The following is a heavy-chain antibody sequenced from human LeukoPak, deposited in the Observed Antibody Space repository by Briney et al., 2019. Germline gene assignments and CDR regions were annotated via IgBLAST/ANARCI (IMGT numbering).Heavy chain of an antibody. V-gene: IGHV1-69*13. CDR1: GGTFSSYA. D-gene: IGHD2-2*01. CDR3: ARDHCSSTSCHNWFDP. Sequence: GASVKVSCKASGGTFSSYAISWVRQAPGQGLEWMGGIIPIFGTANYAQKFQGRVTITADESTSTAYMELSSLRSEDTAVYYCARDHCSSTSCHNWFDPWGQGTLVTVSS. CDR2: IIPIFGTA. J-gene: IGHJ5*02.